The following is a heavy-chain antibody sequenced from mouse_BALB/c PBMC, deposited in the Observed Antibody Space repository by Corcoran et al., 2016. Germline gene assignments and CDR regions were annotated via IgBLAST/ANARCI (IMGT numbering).Heavy chain of an antibody. J-gene: IGHJ2*01. CDR3: ASHYYGYLDY. Sequence: QIQLQQSGPELVKPGASVKISCKASGYTFTDYYINWVKQKPGQGLEWIGWIYPGSGNTKYNEKLKGKATLTVDTSSSTAYMQLSSLTSEDTAVYFCASHYYGYLDYWGQGTTLTVSS. V-gene: IGHV1-84*02. CDR1: GYTFTDYY. CDR2: IYPGSGNT. D-gene: IGHD1-2*01.